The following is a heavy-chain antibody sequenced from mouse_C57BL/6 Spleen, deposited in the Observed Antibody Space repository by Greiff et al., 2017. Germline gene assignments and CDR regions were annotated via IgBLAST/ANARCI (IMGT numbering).Heavy chain of an antibody. D-gene: IGHD1-1*01. CDR3: ARAGSSLYWYFAV. V-gene: IGHV3-6*01. CDR2: ISYDGSN. Sequence: EVQLQQSGPGLVKPSQSLSLTCSVTGYSITSGYYWNWIRQFPGNKLEWMGYISYDGSNNYNPSLKNRIAITRDTSKNQFFLKLNSVTTEDTATYYCARAGSSLYWYFAVWGTGTTVTVSS. CDR1: GYSITSGYY. J-gene: IGHJ1*03.